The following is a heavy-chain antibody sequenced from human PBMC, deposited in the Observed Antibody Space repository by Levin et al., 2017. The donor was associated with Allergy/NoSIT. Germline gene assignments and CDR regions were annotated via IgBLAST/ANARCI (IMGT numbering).Heavy chain of an antibody. CDR3: AKGYGSGSYYLNWFDP. V-gene: IGHV3-30*18. Sequence: SCAASGFTFSSYGMHWVRQAPGKGLEWVAVISYDGSNKYYADSVKGRFTISRDNSKNTLYLQMNSLRAEDTAVYYCAKGYGSGSYYLNWFDPWGQGTLVTVPS. D-gene: IGHD3-10*01. J-gene: IGHJ5*02. CDR1: GFTFSSYG. CDR2: ISYDGSNK.